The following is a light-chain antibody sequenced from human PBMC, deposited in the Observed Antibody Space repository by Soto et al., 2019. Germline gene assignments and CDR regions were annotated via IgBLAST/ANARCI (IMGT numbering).Light chain of an antibody. CDR3: NSYTSSHTLV. CDR1: SSDVGAYNY. Sequence: QSVLTQPASVSGSPGQSITISCTGTSSDVGAYNYVSWHQQHPGKAPKLMIYDVTNRPSGVSDRFSGSKSGYTASLTISGLQAEDEADYYCNSYTSSHTLVFGSGTKVTVL. CDR2: DVT. V-gene: IGLV2-14*01. J-gene: IGLJ1*01.